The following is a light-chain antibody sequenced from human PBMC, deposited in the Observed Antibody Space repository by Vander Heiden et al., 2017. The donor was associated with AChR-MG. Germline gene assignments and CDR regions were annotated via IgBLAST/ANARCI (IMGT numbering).Light chain of an antibody. CDR3: SSYAGSNNFV. CDR2: AVR. J-gene: IGLJ2*01. Sequence: QSALTQPPSASGSPGQSVTISCTGTSSDVGGYNYVSWYQQLPGKAPKPMIFAVRKRPSGVPDRFSGSKSGNTASLTVSGLQAEDEADYYCSSYAGSNNFVFGGGTKLTVL. CDR1: SSDVGGYNY. V-gene: IGLV2-8*01.